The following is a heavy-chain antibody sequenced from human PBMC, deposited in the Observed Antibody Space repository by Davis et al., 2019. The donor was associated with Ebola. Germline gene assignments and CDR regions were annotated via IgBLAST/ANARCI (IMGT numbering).Heavy chain of an antibody. D-gene: IGHD5-24*01. CDR1: GGSFGAYY. J-gene: IGHJ6*04. Sequence: SETLSLTCAVYGGSFGAYYWSWIRQSPGKGLEWIGEINRSGSTNYNPSLQSRVTISVDTSTNQFSLKVSSVTAADSAVYYCARYRDGYNYRQGANLYYAMDVWGKGTTVTVSS. CDR2: INRSGST. CDR3: ARYRDGYNYRQGANLYYAMDV. V-gene: IGHV4-34*01.